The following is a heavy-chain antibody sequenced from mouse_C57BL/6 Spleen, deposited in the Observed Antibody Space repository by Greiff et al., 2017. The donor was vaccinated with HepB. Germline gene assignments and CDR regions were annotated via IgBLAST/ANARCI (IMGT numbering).Heavy chain of an antibody. D-gene: IGHD2-4*01. CDR2: IEPENGDT. J-gene: IGHJ3*01. Sequence: EVQLQQSGAELVRPGASVKLSCTASGFNIKDDYMHWVKQRPEQGLEWIGWIEPENGDTEYASKFQGKATITADTSSNTAYLHLSSLTSEDTAVYYCTTIYYDHGGFAYWGQGTLVTVSA. CDR3: TTIYYDHGGFAY. V-gene: IGHV14-4*01. CDR1: GFNIKDDY.